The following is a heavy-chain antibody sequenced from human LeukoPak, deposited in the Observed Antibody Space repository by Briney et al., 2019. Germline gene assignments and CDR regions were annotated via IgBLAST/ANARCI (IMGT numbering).Heavy chain of an antibody. Sequence: GRSLRLSCAASGFTFSSYGMHWVRQAPGKGLEWVAVIWYDGSNKYYADSVKGRFTISRDNSKNTLYLQMNSLRAEDTAVYYCARDKQWLNFDYWGQGTLVTVSS. CDR1: GFTFSSYG. V-gene: IGHV3-33*08. J-gene: IGHJ4*02. CDR2: IWYDGSNK. CDR3: ARDKQWLNFDY. D-gene: IGHD3-22*01.